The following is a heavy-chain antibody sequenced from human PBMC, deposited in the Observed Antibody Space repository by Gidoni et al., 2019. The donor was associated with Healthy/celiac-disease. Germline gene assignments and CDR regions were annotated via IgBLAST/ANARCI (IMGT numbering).Heavy chain of an antibody. J-gene: IGHJ3*02. CDR2: ISISSSYI. D-gene: IGHD6-19*01. CDR3: ARDSSGWYSDDAFDI. Sequence: EVQLVESGGGLVKPGGSLRISCEDSGFTLSSYSMNCVRQAPVKGLEWVSSISISSSYIYYADSVKGRFTISRDNAKNSLYLQMNSLRAEDTAVYYCARDSSGWYSDDAFDIWGQGTMATVSS. V-gene: IGHV3-21*01. CDR1: GFTLSSYS.